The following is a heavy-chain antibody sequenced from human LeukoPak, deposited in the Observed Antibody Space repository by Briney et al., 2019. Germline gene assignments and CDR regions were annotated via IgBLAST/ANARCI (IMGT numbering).Heavy chain of an antibody. J-gene: IGHJ5*02. CDR2: INHSGST. V-gene: IGHV4-4*02. CDR1: GGSISSSNW. CDR3: ARGLRVGRYFDWLFPWFDP. D-gene: IGHD3-9*01. Sequence: PSETLSLTCAVSGGSISSSNWWSWVRQPPGKGLEWIGEINHSGSTNYNPSLKSRVTISVDTSKNQFSLKLSSVTAADTAVYYCARGLRVGRYFDWLFPWFDPWGQGTLVTVSS.